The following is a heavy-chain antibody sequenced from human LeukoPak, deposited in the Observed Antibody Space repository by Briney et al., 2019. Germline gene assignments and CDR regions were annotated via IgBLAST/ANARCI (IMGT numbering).Heavy chain of an antibody. CDR1: GYTFTSYA. CDR2: ISYDGSNK. CDR3: ARGRQRILTGFDY. J-gene: IGHJ4*02. Sequence: SCKASGYTFTSYAMHWVRQAPGKGLEWVAVISYDGSNKYYADSVKGRFTISRDNSKNTLYLQMNSLRAEDTAVYYCARGRQRILTGFDYWGQGTLVTVSS. D-gene: IGHD3-9*01. V-gene: IGHV3-30*04.